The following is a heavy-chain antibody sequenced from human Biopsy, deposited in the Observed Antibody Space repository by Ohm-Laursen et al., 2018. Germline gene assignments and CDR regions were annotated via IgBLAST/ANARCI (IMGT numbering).Heavy chain of an antibody. J-gene: IGHJ4*02. CDR2: ISPKSGGT. D-gene: IGHD6-19*01. CDR1: GFIFTGYY. V-gene: IGHV1-2*02. Sequence: ASVKVSCKASGFIFTGYYIHWVRQAPGQGLEWMGWISPKSGGTNYAQKFQGNITMTKNTSMSTAYIEMSRLRSDDTAVYYCALQSVAQMKNFDYWGQGTLVTVSS. CDR3: ALQSVAQMKNFDY.